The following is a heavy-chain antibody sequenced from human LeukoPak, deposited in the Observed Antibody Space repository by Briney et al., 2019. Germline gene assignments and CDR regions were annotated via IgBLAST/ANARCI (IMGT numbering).Heavy chain of an antibody. D-gene: IGHD3-22*01. CDR2: IYYSGNT. CDR3: ARGNYDSSGYYYAGPFDP. CDR1: GGSISSSSYY. J-gene: IGHJ5*02. V-gene: IGHV4-39*07. Sequence: SETLSLTCTVSGGSISSSSYYWGWIRQPPGKGLEWIGSIYYSGNTYYNPSLKSRVTISVDTSKNQFSLKLSSVTAADTAVYYCARGNYDSSGYYYAGPFDPWGQGTLVTVSS.